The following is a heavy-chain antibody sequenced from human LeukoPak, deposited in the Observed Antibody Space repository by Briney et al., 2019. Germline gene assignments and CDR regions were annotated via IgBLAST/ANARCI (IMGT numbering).Heavy chain of an antibody. CDR1: GGSISSYF. V-gene: IGHV4-59*12. J-gene: IGHJ4*02. CDR3: ARDGSGSDLDY. CDR2: IYYSGST. Sequence: PSETLSLTCTVSGGSISSYFWSWIRQPPGKGLEWIGYIYYSGSTNYNPSLKSRVTISVDTSKNQFSLRLSSVTAADTAVYYCARDGSGSDLDYWGQGTLVIVSS. D-gene: IGHD5-12*01.